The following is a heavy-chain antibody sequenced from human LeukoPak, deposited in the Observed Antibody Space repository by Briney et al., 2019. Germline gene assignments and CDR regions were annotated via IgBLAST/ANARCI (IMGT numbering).Heavy chain of an antibody. D-gene: IGHD2-15*01. CDR3: VLTLGPERWYAFDI. CDR1: GGSISSYY. CDR2: IYTSGST. J-gene: IGHJ3*02. Sequence: SETLSLTCTVSGGSISSYYWSWLRQPAGKGLEWVGRIYTSGSTNYNPSLKSRVTMSVDTSKNQFSLKLSSATAADTAVYYCVLTLGPERWYAFDIWGQGTMVTVSS. V-gene: IGHV4-4*07.